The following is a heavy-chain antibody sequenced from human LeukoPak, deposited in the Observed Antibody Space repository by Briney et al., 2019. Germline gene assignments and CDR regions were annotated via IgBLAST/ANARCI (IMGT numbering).Heavy chain of an antibody. V-gene: IGHV3-21*01. J-gene: IGHJ4*02. CDR1: GFTFNTYS. CDR2: ISSSSSYI. Sequence: GGSLRLSCAASGFTFNTYSLSWVRQAPGKGLEWVSSISSSSSYIYYADSVKGRFTTSRDNAKNSLYLQMNSLRAEDTAVYYCARFALKTPPTDWGQGTLVTVSS. CDR3: ARFALKTPPTD.